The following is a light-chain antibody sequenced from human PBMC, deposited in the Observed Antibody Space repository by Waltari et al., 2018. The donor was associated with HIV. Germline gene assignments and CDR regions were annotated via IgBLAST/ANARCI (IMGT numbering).Light chain of an antibody. CDR1: ENINTT. J-gene: IGKJ4*02. Sequence: EIVMTQSPATLSVSQGERGTLSCRASENINTTLAWYQLKPGQAPRLLISGASTRATGIPARFSGSGSGTDFTLNIGTLQSEEFAVYFCQQYNKWPRTFGRGTKVEI. V-gene: IGKV3-15*01. CDR2: GAS. CDR3: QQYNKWPRT.